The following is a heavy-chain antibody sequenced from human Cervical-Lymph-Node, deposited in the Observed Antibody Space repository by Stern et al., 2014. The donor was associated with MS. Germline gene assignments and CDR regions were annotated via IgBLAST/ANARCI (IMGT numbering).Heavy chain of an antibody. V-gene: IGHV4-38-2*02. D-gene: IGHD5-18*01. Sequence: KESGPGLVKPSETLSLTCTVTGYSISSGYYWGWIRQPPGKGLEWIGSIYHSGSSHYNPALNSRVSISVDTSKNQISPQLTSVTAADTAMYYCARVGSGYSYAYWGQGTLVTVSS. CDR1: GYSISSGYY. CDR3: ARVGSGYSYAY. CDR2: IYHSGSS. J-gene: IGHJ4*02.